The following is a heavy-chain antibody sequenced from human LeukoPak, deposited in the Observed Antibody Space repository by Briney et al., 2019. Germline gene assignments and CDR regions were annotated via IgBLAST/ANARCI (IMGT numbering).Heavy chain of an antibody. V-gene: IGHV3-33*01. J-gene: IGHJ4*02. D-gene: IGHD3-3*01. CDR1: GFTFSSYG. CDR3: ARDKKIFGVVTYSSTFDY. CDR2: IWYDGSNK. Sequence: GGSLRLSCAASGFTFSSYGMHWVRQAPGKGLEWVAVIWYDGSNKYYADSVKGRFTISRDNSKNTLYLQMNSLRAEDTAVYYCARDKKIFGVVTYSSTFDYWGQGTLVTVSS.